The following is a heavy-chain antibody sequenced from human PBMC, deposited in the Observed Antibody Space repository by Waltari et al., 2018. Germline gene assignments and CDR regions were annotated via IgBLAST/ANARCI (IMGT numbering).Heavy chain of an antibody. V-gene: IGHV4-4*02. CDR2: ISHSGIT. Sequence: QVQLQESGPGLVKPSGTLSPTCAVSGGPISRSNWWRWVRQPPGKGLEWIGEISHSGITNYNPSLKSRVTISVDKSKNQFSLKLSSVTAADTAVYYCARDSGWRPGEDWGQGTLVTVSS. D-gene: IGHD6-19*01. CDR1: GGPISRSNW. CDR3: ARDSGWRPGED. J-gene: IGHJ4*02.